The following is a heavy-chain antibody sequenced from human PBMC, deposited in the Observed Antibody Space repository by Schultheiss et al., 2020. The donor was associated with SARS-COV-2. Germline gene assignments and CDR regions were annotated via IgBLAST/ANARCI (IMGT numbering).Heavy chain of an antibody. J-gene: IGHJ6*03. CDR3: ARWTNHVRDIVVVPAAIYYYYYMDV. V-gene: IGHV4-39*01. D-gene: IGHD2-2*01. CDR1: GGSISSSSYY. Sequence: SETLSLTCTVSGGSISSSSYYWGWIRQPPGKGLEWIGSIYYSGSTYYNPSLKSRVTISVDTSKNQFSLKLSSVTAADTAVYYCARWTNHVRDIVVVPAAIYYYYYMDVWGKGTTVTVSS. CDR2: IYYSGST.